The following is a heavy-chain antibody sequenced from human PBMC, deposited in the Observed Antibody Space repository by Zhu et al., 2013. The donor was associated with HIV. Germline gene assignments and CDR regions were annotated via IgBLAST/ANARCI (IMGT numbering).Heavy chain of an antibody. Sequence: QVQLVQSGAEVKKPGASVKVSCKASGYTFTSYAMHWVRQAPGQRLEWMGWINAGNGNTKYSQKFQGRVTITRDTSASTAYMELSSLRSEDTAVYYCARDGVIEGYYYGMDVWGQGTTVTVSS. CDR1: GYTFTSYA. CDR2: INAGNGNT. V-gene: IGHV1-3*01. D-gene: IGHD3-16*02. CDR3: ARDGVIEGYYYGMDV. J-gene: IGHJ6*02.